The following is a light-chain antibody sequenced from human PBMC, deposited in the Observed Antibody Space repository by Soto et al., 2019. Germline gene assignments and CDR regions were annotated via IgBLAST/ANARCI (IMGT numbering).Light chain of an antibody. CDR2: DIS. CDR1: QSVSSS. J-gene: IGKJ4*01. V-gene: IGKV3D-15*01. Sequence: EIVLTQSPGTLSLSPGERATLSCRASQSVSSSWLAWYQQKPGQPPRLLIYDISTRATGIPTRFSGSGSGTEFTLTISSLQSEDFAVYYCQQYNSWPLTFGGGGKVDIK. CDR3: QQYNSWPLT.